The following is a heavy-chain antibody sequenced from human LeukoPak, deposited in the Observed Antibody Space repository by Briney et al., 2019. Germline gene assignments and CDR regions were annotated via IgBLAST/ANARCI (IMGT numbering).Heavy chain of an antibody. J-gene: IGHJ5*02. Sequence: SETLSLTCTVSGDSISSNSYYWDWIRQPPGKGLEWIGSIYYSGSTYYNPSLKSRVTISVDTSKNQFSLRLRSVTAADTAVYYCAKARLPGYATTYNWFDPWGQGTLVTVSS. D-gene: IGHD5-12*01. CDR1: GDSISSNSYY. CDR3: AKARLPGYATTYNWFDP. CDR2: IYYSGST. V-gene: IGHV4-39*07.